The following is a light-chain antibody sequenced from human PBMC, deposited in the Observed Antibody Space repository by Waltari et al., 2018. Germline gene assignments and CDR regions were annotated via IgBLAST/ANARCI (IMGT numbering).Light chain of an antibody. J-gene: IGKJ1*01. CDR1: QNIGRY. V-gene: IGKV1-39*01. CDR2: AAS. CDR3: QQSDSAPWT. Sequence: DIQMTQSPSSLSASVGDRVTITCRAGQNIGRYLNWYQQKPGKAPQVLISAASSLQSGVPPRFSGSGSGTDFTLTISSLQPEDFATYYCQQSDSAPWTFGQGTKVEVE.